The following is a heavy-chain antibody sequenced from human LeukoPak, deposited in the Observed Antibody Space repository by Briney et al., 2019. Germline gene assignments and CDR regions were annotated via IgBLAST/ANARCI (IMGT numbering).Heavy chain of an antibody. V-gene: IGHV4-59*08. J-gene: IGHJ5*02. D-gene: IGHD1-14*01. Sequence: SETLSLTCNVSSGSINSYYWSWIRQPPGKGLEWIGYIHYSGNTNYNPSLKTRVSISLDTSKNQFSLKLSSVTAADTAVYYCARHAFGRGDWFDPWGQGTLVTVSS. CDR3: ARHAFGRGDWFDP. CDR1: SGSINSYY. CDR2: IHYSGNT.